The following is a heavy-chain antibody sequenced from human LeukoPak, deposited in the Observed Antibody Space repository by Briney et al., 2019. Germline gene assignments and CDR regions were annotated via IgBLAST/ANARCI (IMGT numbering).Heavy chain of an antibody. V-gene: IGHV3-21*01. CDR2: ISSSSSYI. CDR1: GFTFSHYS. CDR3: ARERGGISWYFGGAFDM. Sequence: GGSLRLSCAASGFTFSHYSMNWVRQAPGKGLEWVSSISSSSSYIYYADSVKGRFTISRDNAKNSLYLQMNSLRAEDTAVYYCARERGGISWYFGGAFDMWGQGTMVTVSS. J-gene: IGHJ3*02. D-gene: IGHD6-13*01.